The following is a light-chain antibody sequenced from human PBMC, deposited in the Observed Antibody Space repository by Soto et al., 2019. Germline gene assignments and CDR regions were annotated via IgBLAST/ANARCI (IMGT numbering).Light chain of an antibody. CDR2: KAS. V-gene: IGKV1-5*03. CDR3: QQYNISPHT. J-gene: IGKJ4*01. CDR1: QNSSTW. Sequence: DIQMTQSPSTLSAFVGGRVTITCRASQNSSTWLAWYQQKPGKAPKLLIYKASTLESGVPSRFSGSGAGTEFTLTISSLQPDDFATYHCQQYNISPHTFGGGTQVEVK.